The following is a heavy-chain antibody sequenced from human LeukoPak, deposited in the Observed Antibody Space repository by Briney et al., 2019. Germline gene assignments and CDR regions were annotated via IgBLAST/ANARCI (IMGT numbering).Heavy chain of an antibody. Sequence: GGSLRLSCAASGFTFSSYGMHWVRQAPGKGLEWVAVISYDGSNKYYADSVKGRFTISRDNSKNTLYLQINSLRAEDTAVYYCAKDMGHHISTGLDYWGQGTLVTVSS. CDR3: AKDMGHHISTGLDY. J-gene: IGHJ4*02. D-gene: IGHD3-9*01. V-gene: IGHV3-30*18. CDR2: ISYDGSNK. CDR1: GFTFSSYG.